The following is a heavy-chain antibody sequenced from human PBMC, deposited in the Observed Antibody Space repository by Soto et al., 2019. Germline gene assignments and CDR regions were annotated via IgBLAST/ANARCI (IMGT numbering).Heavy chain of an antibody. D-gene: IGHD5-12*01. J-gene: IGHJ4*02. V-gene: IGHV1-69*08. CDR3: AREVVGGYADY. CDR2: IIPILGIA. Sequence: QVQLVQSGAEVKKPGSSVKVSCKASGGTFSSYTISWVRQAPGQGLEWMGRIIPILGIANYAQKFQGRVTITADKSTSTAYMELSSLRSEDTAVYYCAREVVGGYADYWGQRTLVTVSS. CDR1: GGTFSSYT.